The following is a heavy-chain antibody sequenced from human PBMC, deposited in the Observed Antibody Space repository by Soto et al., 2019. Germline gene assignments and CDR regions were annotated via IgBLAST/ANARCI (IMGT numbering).Heavy chain of an antibody. J-gene: IGHJ6*02. CDR3: ATYIPDNRGEGMDV. Sequence: SETLSLTCTVSRGSIASYYWTWIRQPPGQGLEWIGYISDSGSTSYNPSLTSRVTTLVDTSKNQFSLKLSSVTEADSAVYFCATYIPDNRGEGMDVWGQGATVTVSS. D-gene: IGHD3-16*01. CDR2: ISDSGST. V-gene: IGHV4-59*01. CDR1: RGSIASYY.